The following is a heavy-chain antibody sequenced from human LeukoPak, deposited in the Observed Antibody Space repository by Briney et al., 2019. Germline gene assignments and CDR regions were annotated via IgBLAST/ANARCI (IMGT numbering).Heavy chain of an antibody. J-gene: IGHJ4*02. D-gene: IGHD3-3*01. V-gene: IGHV1-2*06. CDR2: INPNSGGT. CDR3: ARAAQSERSPRLNDFWSGYHDY. Sequence: ASVKVSCKASGYTFTGYYMHWVRQAPGQGLEWVGRINPNSGGTNYAQKFQGRVTMTRDTSISTAYMELSRLRSDDTAVYYCARAAQSERSPRLNDFWSGYHDYWGQGTLVTVSS. CDR1: GYTFTGYY.